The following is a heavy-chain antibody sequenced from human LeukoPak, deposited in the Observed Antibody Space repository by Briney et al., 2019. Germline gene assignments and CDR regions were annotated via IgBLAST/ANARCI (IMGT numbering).Heavy chain of an antibody. J-gene: IGHJ4*02. CDR2: IIPIFGTA. D-gene: IGHD3-22*01. CDR3: AIPLGGYYDSSGYYY. Sequence: GSSVKVSCKASGGTFSSYAISWVRQAPGQGLEWMGGIIPIFGTANYAQKFQGRVTITADESTSTAYMELSSLRSEDTAVYYCAIPLGGYYDSSGYYYWGQGTLVTVSS. V-gene: IGHV1-69*01. CDR1: GGTFSSYA.